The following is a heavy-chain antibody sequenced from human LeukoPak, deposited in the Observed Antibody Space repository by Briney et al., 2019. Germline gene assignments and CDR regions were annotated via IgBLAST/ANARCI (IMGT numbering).Heavy chain of an antibody. D-gene: IGHD2-2*01. CDR1: GFTFSTYA. Sequence: GGSLRLSCTASGFTFSTYAMAWVRQAPGKGLEWLSAIGGSLDYTFYADSVKGRFTISRDNSKNTLYLQMNSLRAEDTAVYYCARRRGYCSSTSCYYYFDYWGQGTLVTVSS. J-gene: IGHJ4*02. V-gene: IGHV3-23*01. CDR3: ARRRGYCSSTSCYYYFDY. CDR2: IGGSLDYT.